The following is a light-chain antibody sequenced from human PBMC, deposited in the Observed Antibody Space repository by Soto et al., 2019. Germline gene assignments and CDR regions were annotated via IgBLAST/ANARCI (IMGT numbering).Light chain of an antibody. J-gene: IGLJ1*01. Sequence: SCTGTSIDVGSYNLVSWYQQHPGKAPKLMIYEVSKRPSGVSNRFSGSKSGNTASLTISGLQAEDEADYYCCSYAGSSTYVFGTGTKVTVL. CDR1: SIDVGSYNL. CDR3: CSYAGSSTYV. V-gene: IGLV2-23*02. CDR2: EVS.